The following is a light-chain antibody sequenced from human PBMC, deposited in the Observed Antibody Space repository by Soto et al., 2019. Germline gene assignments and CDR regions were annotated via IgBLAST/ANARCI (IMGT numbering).Light chain of an antibody. V-gene: IGKV1-39*01. CDR1: QDIGTY. Sequence: DIQMTQSPSSLSASIGDSVIITCRASQDIGTYLNWYQHKPGKAPKHLIYAASSLQTGVPSRFTGSGSGTEFTLTIDSLQPEDFATYYCQQSYTTPRITFGQVTRLEIK. J-gene: IGKJ5*01. CDR2: AAS. CDR3: QQSYTTPRIT.